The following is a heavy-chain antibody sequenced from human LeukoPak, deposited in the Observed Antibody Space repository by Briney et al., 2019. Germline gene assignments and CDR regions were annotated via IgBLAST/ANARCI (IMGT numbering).Heavy chain of an antibody. CDR1: GFTFSSYA. V-gene: IGHV3-30-3*01. CDR2: ISYDGSNK. Sequence: GGSLRLSCAASGFTFSSYAMHWVRQAPGKGLEWVAVISYDGSNKYYADSVKGRFTISRDNSKNTLYLQMNSLRAEDTAVYYCARAGYYYDSSGYYSGFDYWGQGTLVTVSS. J-gene: IGHJ4*02. CDR3: ARAGYYYDSSGYYSGFDY. D-gene: IGHD3-22*01.